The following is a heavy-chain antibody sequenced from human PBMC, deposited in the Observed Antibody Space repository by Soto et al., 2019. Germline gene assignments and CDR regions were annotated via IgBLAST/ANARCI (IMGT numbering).Heavy chain of an antibody. CDR3: ARVSSSIVVVPDYGMDV. D-gene: IGHD2-2*01. CDR1: GYTFISHG. V-gene: IGHV1-18*04. J-gene: IGHJ6*02. Sequence: GASVKVSCKASGYTFISHGISWVRQAPGQGLEWMGWISGKNGNTKYAQKFQGRVIMTTDTSTSTAYMELRSLRSDDKAVYYCARVSSSIVVVPDYGMDVWGQGTTVTVSS. CDR2: ISGKNGNT.